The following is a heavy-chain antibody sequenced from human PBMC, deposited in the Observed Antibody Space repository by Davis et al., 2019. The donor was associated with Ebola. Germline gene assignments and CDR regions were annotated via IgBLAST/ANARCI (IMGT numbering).Heavy chain of an antibody. CDR1: GVIVSSNY. J-gene: IGHJ5*01. Sequence: PGGSLRLSCAASGVIVSSNYMSWVRQAPGKGLEWVSVIYSGGSTFYADSVKGRFTISRDNSRNTVYLQMNSLRVEDTAVYYCARDRYDAAGSDSWGQGTLVTVSS. V-gene: IGHV3-53*01. CDR3: ARDRYDAAGSDS. CDR2: IYSGGST. D-gene: IGHD4/OR15-4a*01.